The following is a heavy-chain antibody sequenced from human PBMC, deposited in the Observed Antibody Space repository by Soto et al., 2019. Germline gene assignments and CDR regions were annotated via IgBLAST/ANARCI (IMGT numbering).Heavy chain of an antibody. CDR3: ARGSYYYDSSGSFFDY. J-gene: IGHJ4*02. CDR2: IIPIFGTA. D-gene: IGHD3-22*01. CDR1: GGTFSSYA. Sequence: QVQLVQSGAEVKKPGSSVNVSCKASGGTFSSYAISWVRQAPGQGLEWMGGIIPIFGTANYAQKFQGRVTITADESTSTAYMELSSLRAEDTAVYYCARGSYYYDSSGSFFDYWGQGTLVTVSS. V-gene: IGHV1-69*01.